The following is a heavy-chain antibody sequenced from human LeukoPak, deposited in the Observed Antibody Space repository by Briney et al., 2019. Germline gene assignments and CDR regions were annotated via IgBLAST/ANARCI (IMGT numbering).Heavy chain of an antibody. CDR1: GFTISSYW. Sequence: GGSLRLSCAASGFTISSYWMSWVRQAPGKGLEWVANINQDGSEEYYVDSVKGRFTISRDNAKNSLYLQMNSLRVEDTAVYYCTRDMPFGGYWGQGTLVTVSS. J-gene: IGHJ4*02. CDR2: INQDGSEE. V-gene: IGHV3-7*03. CDR3: TRDMPFGGY. D-gene: IGHD3-16*01.